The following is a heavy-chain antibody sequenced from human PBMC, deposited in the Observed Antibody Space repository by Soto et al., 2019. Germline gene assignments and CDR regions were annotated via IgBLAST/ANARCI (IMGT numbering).Heavy chain of an antibody. J-gene: IGHJ5*01. CDR1: GDSMNNNNW. V-gene: IGHV4-4*02. Sequence: QVQLQESGPGLVKPSGTLSLTCAVSGDSMNNNNWWSWVRQSPRKGLEWIAEIYHSGATNYNPSLQSRVTISMDKSEKQFSLKLNSVTAADTAVYYCARAGLGLAFDSWGQGALVTVSS. CDR3: ARAGLGLAFDS. D-gene: IGHD6-19*01. CDR2: IYHSGAT.